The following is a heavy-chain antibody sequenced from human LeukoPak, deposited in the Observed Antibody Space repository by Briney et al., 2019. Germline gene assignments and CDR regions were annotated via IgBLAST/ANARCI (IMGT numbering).Heavy chain of an antibody. Sequence: TLETLSLTCTVSGGSISSYYWSWIRQPPGKGLEWIGYIYYSGSTNYNPSLKSRVTISVDTSKNQFSLKLSSVTAADTAVYYCARDISSSSFAFDIWGQGTMVFVSS. V-gene: IGHV4-59*01. D-gene: IGHD6-6*01. CDR3: ARDISSSSFAFDI. CDR2: IYYSGST. J-gene: IGHJ3*02. CDR1: GGSISSYY.